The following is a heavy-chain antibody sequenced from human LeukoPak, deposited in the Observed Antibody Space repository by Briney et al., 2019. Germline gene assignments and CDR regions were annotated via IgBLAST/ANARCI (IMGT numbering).Heavy chain of an antibody. CDR3: ATSPNYDFWSGYSNRRNWFDP. V-gene: IGHV1-24*01. J-gene: IGHJ5*02. CDR2: FDPEDGET. CDR1: GYTLTELS. D-gene: IGHD3-3*01. Sequence: PQPSVKLSCKVSGYTLTELSMHWVRQAPGKGLEWMGGFDPEDGETIYAQKFQGRVTMTEDTSTDTAYMELSSLRSEDTAVYYCATSPNYDFWSGYSNRRNWFDPWGQGTLVTVSS.